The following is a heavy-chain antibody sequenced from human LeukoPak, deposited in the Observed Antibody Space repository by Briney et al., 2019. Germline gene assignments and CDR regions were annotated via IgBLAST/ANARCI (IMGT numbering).Heavy chain of an antibody. J-gene: IGHJ4*02. CDR3: ARGIQYYDFWSGPGDSYYFDY. D-gene: IGHD3-3*01. Sequence: PSETLSLTCTVSGGSISSYYWSWIRQPPGKGLEWIGYIYYSGSTNYNPSLKSRVTISVDTSKNQFSLKLSSVTAADTAVYYCARGIQYYDFWSGPGDSYYFDYWGQGTLVTVSS. V-gene: IGHV4-59*01. CDR2: IYYSGST. CDR1: GGSISSYY.